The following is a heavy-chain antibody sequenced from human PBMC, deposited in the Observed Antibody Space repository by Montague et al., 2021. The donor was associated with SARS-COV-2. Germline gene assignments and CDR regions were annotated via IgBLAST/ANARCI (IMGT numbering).Heavy chain of an antibody. D-gene: IGHD3/OR15-3a*01. CDR1: GDSIRSGAYY. CDR2: IYYSGGT. V-gene: IGHV4-39*01. CDR3: ARRVAGLDRYFDA. J-gene: IGHJ5*02. Sequence: SETLSLTCTVSGDSIRSGAYYWGWIRQPPGKGLEWIGSIYYSGGTMYNPSLKSRVTMSVDTSKNQFSLNLKSVTAADTAVYYCARRVAGLDRYFDAWGQGTLVTVSS.